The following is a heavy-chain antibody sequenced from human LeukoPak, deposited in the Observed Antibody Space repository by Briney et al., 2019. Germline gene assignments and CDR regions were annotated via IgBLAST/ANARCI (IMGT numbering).Heavy chain of an antibody. CDR1: GYSFTNYW. V-gene: IGHV5-51*01. CDR2: IYPGDSYL. D-gene: IGHD3-10*01. CDR3: ARQPPGGSGVYYYYMDV. J-gene: IGHJ6*03. Sequence: GESLKISCKGSGYSFTNYWIGWVRQMPGKGLEWMGIIYPGDSYLRYSPSFQGPVTISPEQSNSTAYLQWSSLKASDTAMYYCARQPPGGSGVYYYYMDVWGKGTTVTVSS.